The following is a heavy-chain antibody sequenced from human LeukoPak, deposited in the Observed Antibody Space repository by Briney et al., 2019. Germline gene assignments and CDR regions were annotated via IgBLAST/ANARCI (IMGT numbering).Heavy chain of an antibody. V-gene: IGHV3-9*01. D-gene: IGHD6-19*01. Sequence: GGSLRLSCAASGFTFDDYAMHWVRQAPGKGLGWVSGISWNSGSIGYADSVKGRFTISRDNAKNSLYLQMNSLRAEDTALYYCAKAPYSSGWSPLDVWGKGTTVTISS. CDR1: GFTFDDYA. CDR2: ISWNSGSI. CDR3: AKAPYSSGWSPLDV. J-gene: IGHJ6*04.